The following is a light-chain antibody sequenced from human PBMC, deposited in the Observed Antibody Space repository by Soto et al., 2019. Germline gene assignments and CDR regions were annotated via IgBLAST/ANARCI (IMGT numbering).Light chain of an antibody. V-gene: IGLV2-14*01. CDR1: SSDIGGYNY. CDR3: NSYTSSSTLL. CDR2: EVS. Sequence: QSALTQPASVSGSPGQSITISCSGTSSDIGGYNYVSWYQQHPGKAPKLMIYEVSNRPSGVSNRFSGSKSANTASLTISGLQTEDEADYYCNSYTSSSTLLFGGGTKVTVL. J-gene: IGLJ2*01.